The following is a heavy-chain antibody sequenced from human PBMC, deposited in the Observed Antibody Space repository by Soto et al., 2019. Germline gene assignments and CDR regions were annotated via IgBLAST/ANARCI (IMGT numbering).Heavy chain of an antibody. Sequence: SETLSLTCTVSGGSISSYYWSWIRQPPGKGLEWIGYIYYSGSTNYNPSLKSRVTISVDTSKNQFSLKLSSVTAADTAVYYCARDLGVVTGTTWDYYYYGMDVCGQGTTVTVSS. CDR2: IYYSGST. V-gene: IGHV4-59*01. CDR3: ARDLGVVTGTTWDYYYYGMDV. CDR1: GGSISSYY. D-gene: IGHD1-7*01. J-gene: IGHJ6*02.